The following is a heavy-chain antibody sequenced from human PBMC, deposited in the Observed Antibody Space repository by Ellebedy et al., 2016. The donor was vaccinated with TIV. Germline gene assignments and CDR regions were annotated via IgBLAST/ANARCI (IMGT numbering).Heavy chain of an antibody. Sequence: GESLKISXKGSGYSFTSYWIGWVRQMPGKGLEWMGIIYPGDSDTRYSPSFQGQVTISADKSISTAYLQWSSLKASDTAMYYCAGGRTVTTYGMDVWGQGTTVTVSS. CDR1: GYSFTSYW. V-gene: IGHV5-51*01. J-gene: IGHJ6*02. CDR2: IYPGDSDT. D-gene: IGHD4-17*01. CDR3: AGGRTVTTYGMDV.